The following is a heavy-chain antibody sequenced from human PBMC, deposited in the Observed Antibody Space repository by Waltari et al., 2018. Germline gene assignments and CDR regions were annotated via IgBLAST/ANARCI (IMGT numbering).Heavy chain of an antibody. V-gene: IGHV1-69*08. CDR3: ATQGWGWAGQAFDI. Sequence: QVQLVQSGAEVKKPGSSVKVSCKASGGTFSSYAISWVRQAPGQGLEWMGRIIPIFGTANYAQKFQGRVTITADKATSTAYMELSSLGSEDTAVYYCATQGWGWAGQAFDIWGQGTMVTVSS. D-gene: IGHD2-21*01. CDR2: IIPIFGTA. CDR1: GGTFSSYA. J-gene: IGHJ3*02.